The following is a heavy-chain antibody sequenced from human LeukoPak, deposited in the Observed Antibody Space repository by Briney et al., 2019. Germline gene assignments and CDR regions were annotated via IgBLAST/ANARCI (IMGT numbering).Heavy chain of an antibody. V-gene: IGHV1-8*01. CDR3: ARPHSSSWYYYYGMDV. Sequence: ASVKVSCKASGYTFTSYDINWVRQATGQGLESMGWMNPNGGNTGYAQKFQGRVTMTRNTSISTAYMELSSLRSEDTAVYYCARPHSSSWYYYYGMDVWGQGTTVTVSS. D-gene: IGHD6-13*01. J-gene: IGHJ6*02. CDR1: GYTFTSYD. CDR2: MNPNGGNT.